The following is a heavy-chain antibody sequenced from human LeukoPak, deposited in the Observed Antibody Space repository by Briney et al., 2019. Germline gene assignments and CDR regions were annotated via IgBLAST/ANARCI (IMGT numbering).Heavy chain of an antibody. CDR2: IIPILGIA. V-gene: IGHV1-69*04. J-gene: IGHJ4*02. CDR1: GGTFSSYA. Sequence: SVKVSCKASGGTFSSYAISWVRQAPGQGLEWMGRIIPILGIANYAQKLQGRVTMTTDTSTSTAYMELRSLRSDDTAVYYCARDWRVYDSSGYYSYWGQGTLVTVSS. D-gene: IGHD3-22*01. CDR3: ARDWRVYDSSGYYSY.